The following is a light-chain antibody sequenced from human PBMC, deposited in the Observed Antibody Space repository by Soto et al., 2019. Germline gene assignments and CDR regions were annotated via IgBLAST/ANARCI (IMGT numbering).Light chain of an antibody. Sequence: IVMPQSPDTLSVSPGERATLSCRASQSINSNLTWYQQKPGQAPRLLIYGASTRATGIPARFSGSGSGTEFTLTISSLYSEDFAVYYCQQYNNWPPLFTFGPGTKVDIK. CDR1: QSINSN. J-gene: IGKJ3*01. V-gene: IGKV3-15*01. CDR3: QQYNNWPPLFT. CDR2: GAS.